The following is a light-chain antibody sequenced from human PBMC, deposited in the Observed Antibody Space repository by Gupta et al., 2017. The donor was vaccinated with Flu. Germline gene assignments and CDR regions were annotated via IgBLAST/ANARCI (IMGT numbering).Light chain of an antibody. J-gene: IGLJ3*02. V-gene: IGLV1-51*01. Sequence: SSSKIGNNYVSWYQQVPGTAPKLLIYDNDKRPSGIPDRFSGSKSGTSATLDITGLQTGDEADYYCETWDKSLSAGVFGGGTKLTVL. CDR3: ETWDKSLSAGV. CDR2: DND. CDR1: SSKIGNNY.